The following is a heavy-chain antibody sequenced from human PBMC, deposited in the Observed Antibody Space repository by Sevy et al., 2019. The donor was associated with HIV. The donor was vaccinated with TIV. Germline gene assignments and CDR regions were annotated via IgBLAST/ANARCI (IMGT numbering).Heavy chain of an antibody. Sequence: GGSLRLSCAASGFTFSSYSMNWVRQAPGKGLEWVSSISSSSGYIYYADSVKGRFTISRDNAKNSLYLQMNSLRAEDTAVYYCARAPPGGTTNYWGQGTLVTVSS. CDR3: ARAPPGGTTNY. CDR2: ISSSSGYI. D-gene: IGHD3-16*01. V-gene: IGHV3-21*01. CDR1: GFTFSSYS. J-gene: IGHJ4*02.